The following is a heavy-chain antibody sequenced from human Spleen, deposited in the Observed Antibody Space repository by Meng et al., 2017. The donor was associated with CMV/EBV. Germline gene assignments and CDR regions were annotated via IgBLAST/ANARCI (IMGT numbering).Heavy chain of an antibody. V-gene: IGHV3-9*01. CDR3: AKAGRNAEYFQH. Sequence: SLKISCAASGFTFDDYAMHWVRQAPGKGLXXVSGISWNSGSIGYADSVKGRFTISRDNAKNSLYLQMNSLRAEDTALYYCAKAGRNAEYFQHWGQGTLVTVSS. CDR2: ISWNSGSI. J-gene: IGHJ1*01. CDR1: GFTFDDYA.